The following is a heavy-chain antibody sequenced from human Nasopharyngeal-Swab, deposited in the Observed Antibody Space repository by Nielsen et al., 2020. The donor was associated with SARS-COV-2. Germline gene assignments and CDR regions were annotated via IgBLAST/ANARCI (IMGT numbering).Heavy chain of an antibody. CDR2: INTNTGNP. Sequence: ASVKVSCKASGYTFTSYAMNWVRQAPGQGLERMGWINTNTGNPTYAQGFTGRFVFSLDTSVSTAYLQISSLKAEDTAVYYCARDLSYYYGSGSYVNWFDPWGQGTLVTVSS. CDR1: GYTFTSYA. CDR3: ARDLSYYYGSGSYVNWFDP. J-gene: IGHJ5*02. V-gene: IGHV7-4-1*02. D-gene: IGHD3-10*01.